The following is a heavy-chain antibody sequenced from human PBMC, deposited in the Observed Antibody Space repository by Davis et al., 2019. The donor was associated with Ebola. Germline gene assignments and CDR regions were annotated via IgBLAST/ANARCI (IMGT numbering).Heavy chain of an antibody. CDR3: ARDGGEWILGHYGMDV. J-gene: IGHJ6*02. Sequence: ASVKVSCKASGYTFTSYYMHWVRQAPGQGLEWMGWINPNSGGTNYAQKFQGWVTMTRDTSISTAYMELSRLRSDDTAVYYCARDGGEWILGHYGMDVWGQGTTVTVSS. V-gene: IGHV1-2*04. D-gene: IGHD3-16*01. CDR1: GYTFTSYY. CDR2: INPNSGGT.